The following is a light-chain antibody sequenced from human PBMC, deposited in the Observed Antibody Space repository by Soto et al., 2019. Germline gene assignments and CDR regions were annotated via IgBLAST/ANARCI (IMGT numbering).Light chain of an antibody. V-gene: IGKV3-20*01. Sequence: EIVLTQSPGTLSLSPGERATLSCRASQSVSSSYLAWYQQKPGQAPRLLIYGASSRATGIPDRFSGSGSGTDFTLTRSRLEPEDCEGYYCQQYGSSPFTFGPGTKVDIK. J-gene: IGKJ3*01. CDR2: GAS. CDR3: QQYGSSPFT. CDR1: QSVSSSY.